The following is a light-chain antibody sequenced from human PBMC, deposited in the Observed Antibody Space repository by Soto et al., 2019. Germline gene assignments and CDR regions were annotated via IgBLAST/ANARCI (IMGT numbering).Light chain of an antibody. CDR1: QSVRSN. CDR3: QQYNNWPQT. J-gene: IGKJ1*01. CDR2: DAS. Sequence: EIVMTQSPATLSVSLGERATFSCRASQSVRSNLAWYQQKPGQAPRLLIYDASTRAPGIPARFSGSGSGTELTLTISSLQSDDFAVYHCQQYNNWPQTFGQGTKVDI. V-gene: IGKV3-15*01.